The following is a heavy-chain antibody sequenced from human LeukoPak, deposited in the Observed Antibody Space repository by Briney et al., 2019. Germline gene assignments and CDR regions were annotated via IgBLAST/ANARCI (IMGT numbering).Heavy chain of an antibody. CDR3: ASSPPGVGEYYYMDV. D-gene: IGHD3-10*01. CDR1: GGSMSNSSYY. Sequence: SETLSLTCTVSGGSMSNSSYYWGWIRQPPGKGLEWIGSIYYSGSTYYNPSLKSRVTISVDTSKNQFSLKLSSVTAADTAVYYCASSPPGVGEYYYMDVWGKGTTVTISS. CDR2: IYYSGST. V-gene: IGHV4-39*01. J-gene: IGHJ6*03.